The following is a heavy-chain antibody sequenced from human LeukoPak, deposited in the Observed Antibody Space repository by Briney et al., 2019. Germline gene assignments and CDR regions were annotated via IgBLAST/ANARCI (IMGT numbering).Heavy chain of an antibody. CDR1: GGTFSSYA. D-gene: IGHD6-19*01. Sequence: SVKVSCKASGGTFSSYAISRVRQAPGQGLEWMGGIIPIFGTANYAQKFQGRVTITADESTSTAYMELSSLRSEDTAVYYCARTSSGWYDAWDYWGQGTLVTVSS. CDR2: IIPIFGTA. CDR3: ARTSSGWYDAWDY. V-gene: IGHV1-69*13. J-gene: IGHJ4*02.